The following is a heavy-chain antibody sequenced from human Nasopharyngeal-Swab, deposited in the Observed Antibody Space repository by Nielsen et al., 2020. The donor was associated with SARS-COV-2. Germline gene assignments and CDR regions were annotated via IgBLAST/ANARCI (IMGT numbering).Heavy chain of an antibody. Sequence: GGSLRLSCAASGFTFSDYYMSWVRQAPGKGLEWVSLISGDGGSTYYADSVKGRFTISRDNSKNSLYLQMNSLRTEDTALYYCAKDIADYYPLPGYFDYWGQGTLVTVSS. CDR1: GFTFSDYY. V-gene: IGHV3-43*02. CDR2: ISGDGGST. D-gene: IGHD3-10*01. J-gene: IGHJ4*02. CDR3: AKDIADYYPLPGYFDY.